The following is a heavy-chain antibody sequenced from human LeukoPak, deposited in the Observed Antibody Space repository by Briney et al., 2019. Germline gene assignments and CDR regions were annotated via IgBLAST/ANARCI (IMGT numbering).Heavy chain of an antibody. Sequence: ASVKVSCKVSGYTLTELSMHWVRQAPGKGLEWRGGFDPEDGETIYAQKFQGRVTMTEDTSTDTAYMKLSSLRSEDTAVYYCAAGSGQQLVSPPDYWGQGALVTVSS. V-gene: IGHV1-24*01. CDR2: FDPEDGET. J-gene: IGHJ4*02. CDR3: AAGSGQQLVSPPDY. CDR1: GYTLTELS. D-gene: IGHD6-13*01.